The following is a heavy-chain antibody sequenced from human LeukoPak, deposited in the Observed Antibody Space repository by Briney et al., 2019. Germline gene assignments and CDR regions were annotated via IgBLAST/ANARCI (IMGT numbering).Heavy chain of an antibody. D-gene: IGHD2-8*01. V-gene: IGHV3-30*04. J-gene: IGHJ4*02. CDR2: ISYDGSNK. CDR1: GFTFSSYA. CDR3: ARDQHGPLDY. Sequence: GGSLRLSCAASGFTFSSYAMHWVRQAPGKGMEWVAVISYDGSNKYYADSVKGRFTISRDNSKNTLYLQMNSLRAEDTAVYYCARDQHGPLDYWGQGTLVTVSS.